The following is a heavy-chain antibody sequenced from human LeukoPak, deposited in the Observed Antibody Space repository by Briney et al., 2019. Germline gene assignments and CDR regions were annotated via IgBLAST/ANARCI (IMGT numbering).Heavy chain of an antibody. Sequence: PSETLSLTCTVSGGSISSGSYDWSWIRQPAGKGLEWIGRIYTSGSSNYNPSLKSRVTISVDTSKNQVSLKLSSVTAAGTAVYYCARDKWSGFDYWGQGTLVTVSS. V-gene: IGHV4-61*02. CDR2: IYTSGSS. J-gene: IGHJ4*02. CDR1: GGSISSGSYD. D-gene: IGHD3-3*01. CDR3: ARDKWSGFDY.